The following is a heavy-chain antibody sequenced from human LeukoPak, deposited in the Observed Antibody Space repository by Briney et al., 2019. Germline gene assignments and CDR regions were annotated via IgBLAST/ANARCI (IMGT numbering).Heavy chain of an antibody. Sequence: GESLKISCKGSGYSFTSYWIGWVRQMPGKGLEWMGIIYPGDSDTRYGPSFQGQVTISADKSISTAYLQWSSLKASDTAMYYCARSGSDYYGDNWFDPWGQGTLVTVSS. CDR1: GYSFTSYW. CDR3: ARSGSDYYGDNWFDP. J-gene: IGHJ5*02. CDR2: IYPGDSDT. V-gene: IGHV5-51*01. D-gene: IGHD3-10*01.